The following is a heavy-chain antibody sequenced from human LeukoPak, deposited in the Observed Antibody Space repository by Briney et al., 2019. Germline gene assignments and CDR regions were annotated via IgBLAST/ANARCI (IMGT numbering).Heavy chain of an antibody. Sequence: GGSLRLSCAASGFTFSSYGMHWVRQAPGKGLEWVAFIRYDGSNKYCADSVKGRFTISRDNSKNTLYLQMNSLRAEDTAVYYCARDQGTSGGWPAVGRMGYFDYWGQGTLVTVSS. CDR1: GFTFSSYG. V-gene: IGHV3-30*02. D-gene: IGHD6-19*01. CDR2: IRYDGSNK. CDR3: ARDQGTSGGWPAVGRMGYFDY. J-gene: IGHJ4*02.